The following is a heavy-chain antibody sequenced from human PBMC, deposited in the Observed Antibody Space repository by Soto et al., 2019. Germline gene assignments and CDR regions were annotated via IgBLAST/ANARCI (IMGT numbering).Heavy chain of an antibody. V-gene: IGHV3-48*03. CDR2: ISGSGDTI. Sequence: GGSLRLSCEASGFTFGSFQMNWVRQAPGRGLEWISHISGSGDTIYYAGSVKGRFTISRDNAKDSLALHMNSLRAEDTGVYFCAREAAYGLCFAVGYFDLWGHGT. CDR3: AREAAYGLCFAVGYFDL. CDR1: GFTFGSFQ. J-gene: IGHJ4*01. D-gene: IGHD6-25*01.